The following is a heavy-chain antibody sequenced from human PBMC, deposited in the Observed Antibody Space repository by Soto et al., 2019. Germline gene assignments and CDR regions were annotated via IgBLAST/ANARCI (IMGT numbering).Heavy chain of an antibody. D-gene: IGHD2-2*01. V-gene: IGHV3-48*01. CDR1: GFTFSSYS. J-gene: IGHJ4*02. CDR2: ISSSSSTI. CDR3: ARSPDIVVVPAANFDY. Sequence: GGSLRLSCAASGFTFSSYSMNWVRQAPGKGLEWVSYISSSSSTIYYADSVKGRFTISRDNAKNSLYLQMNSLRAEDTAVYYCARSPDIVVVPAANFDYWGQGTLVTVSS.